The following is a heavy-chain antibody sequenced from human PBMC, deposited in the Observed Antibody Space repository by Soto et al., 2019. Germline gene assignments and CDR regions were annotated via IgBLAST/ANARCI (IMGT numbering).Heavy chain of an antibody. CDR3: ARGSAFIGLDY. Sequence: EVQLVESGGGLVKPGGSLRLSCAVSGFIFSRYSMNWVRQAPGKGLEWVSSIGTSGSYIYDTDSVKGRFTISRDNTKDSLYLTMNSLRAEDTAIYYCARGSAFIGLDYWGQGTPVTVSS. D-gene: IGHD1-26*01. CDR2: IGTSGSYI. CDR1: GFIFSRYS. J-gene: IGHJ4*02. V-gene: IGHV3-21*01.